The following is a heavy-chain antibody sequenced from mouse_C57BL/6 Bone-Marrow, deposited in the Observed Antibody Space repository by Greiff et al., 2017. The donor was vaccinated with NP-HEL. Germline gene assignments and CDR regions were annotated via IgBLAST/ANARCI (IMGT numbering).Heavy chain of an antibody. CDR1: GFNITDDY. J-gene: IGHJ4*01. V-gene: IGHV14-4*01. Sequence: VQLQQSGAELVRPGASVKLSCTASGFNITDDYMHWVKQRPEQGLEWIGWIDPENGDTEYASKFQGKATITADTSSNTAYLQLSSLTSEDTAVDYCTTGDARDYCGRGTAATVTS. CDR3: TTGDARDY. CDR2: IDPENGDT.